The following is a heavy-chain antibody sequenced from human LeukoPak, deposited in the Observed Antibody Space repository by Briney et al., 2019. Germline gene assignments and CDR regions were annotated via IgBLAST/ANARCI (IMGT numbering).Heavy chain of an antibody. J-gene: IGHJ6*03. V-gene: IGHV3-23*01. Sequence: GGSLRLSCAASGFTFSSYAMIWVRQAPGKGLEWVSSFSFNGESTYYADSAKGRFTISRDNSKNTLYLQMNSLRAEDTAVYYCAKGGYSNGRYYYYYMDVWGEGTTVTVSS. CDR1: GFTFSSYA. CDR2: FSFNGEST. D-gene: IGHD5-18*01. CDR3: AKGGYSNGRYYYYYMDV.